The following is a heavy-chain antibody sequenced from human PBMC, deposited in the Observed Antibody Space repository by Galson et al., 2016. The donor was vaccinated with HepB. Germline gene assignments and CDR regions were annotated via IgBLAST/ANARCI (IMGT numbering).Heavy chain of an antibody. CDR1: EFTVSSSY. D-gene: IGHD5-18*01. CDR3: ATWGGYSYGTPLSDN. CDR2: IYSGGST. Sequence: SLRLSCAASEFTVSSSYMSWVRQAPGKGLEWVSVIYSGGSTYYADSVKGRFTISRDKAKNTLYLQMNSLRAEDPAVYCCATWGGYSYGTPLSDNWGQGTLVTVSS. J-gene: IGHJ4*02. V-gene: IGHV3-53*01.